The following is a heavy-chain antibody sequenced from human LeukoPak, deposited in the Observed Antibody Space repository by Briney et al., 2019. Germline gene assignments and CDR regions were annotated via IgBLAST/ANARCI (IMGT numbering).Heavy chain of an antibody. Sequence: ASVKVSCKASGGTFSSYAISWVRQAPGQGLEWMGGIIPIFGTANYAQKFQGRVTITADESTSTAYMELSSLRSEDTAVYYRARDRSVVPAAYDAFDIWGQGTMVTVSS. D-gene: IGHD2-2*01. CDR3: ARDRSVVPAAYDAFDI. J-gene: IGHJ3*02. CDR2: IIPIFGTA. CDR1: GGTFSSYA. V-gene: IGHV1-69*13.